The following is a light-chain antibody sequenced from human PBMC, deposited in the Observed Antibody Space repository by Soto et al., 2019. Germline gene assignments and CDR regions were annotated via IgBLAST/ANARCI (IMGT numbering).Light chain of an antibody. CDR3: QQYTTYFT. CDR1: QSISTW. J-gene: IGKJ2*01. Sequence: DIQMTQSPSTLSASVGDRVNITCRASQSISTWLAWYQQKPRKAPKPLIYKASTLQSGVPTRFSGSWSRAVFTITISRLQPDDVVTYYCQQYTTYFTFGQGTKLEIK. V-gene: IGKV1-5*03. CDR2: KAS.